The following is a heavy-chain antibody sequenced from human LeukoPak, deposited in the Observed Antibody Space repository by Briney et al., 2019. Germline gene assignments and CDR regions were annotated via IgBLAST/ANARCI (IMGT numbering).Heavy chain of an antibody. Sequence: SVKVSCKASGGTFNTYTISWLRQAPGQGLEWMGGIIPIFGTANYAQKFQGRVTITADASTSAAYMELSSLRSEDTAVYYCAREMGLPHWYFDLWGRGTLVTVSS. V-gene: IGHV1-69*13. CDR1: GGTFNTYT. J-gene: IGHJ2*01. CDR2: IIPIFGTA. CDR3: AREMGLPHWYFDL. D-gene: IGHD1-7*01.